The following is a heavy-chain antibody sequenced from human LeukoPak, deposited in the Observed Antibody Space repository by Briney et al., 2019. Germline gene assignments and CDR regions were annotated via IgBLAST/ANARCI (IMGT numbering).Heavy chain of an antibody. J-gene: IGHJ4*02. CDR1: GSTFSSYG. CDR2: ISYDGSNK. Sequence: GGSLRLSCAASGSTFSSYGMHWVRQAPGKGLEWVAVISYDGSNKYYADSVKGRFTISRDNSKNTLYLQMNSLRAEDTAVYYCAKVDTAMDPGGYWGQGTLVTVSS. V-gene: IGHV3-30*18. D-gene: IGHD5-18*01. CDR3: AKVDTAMDPGGY.